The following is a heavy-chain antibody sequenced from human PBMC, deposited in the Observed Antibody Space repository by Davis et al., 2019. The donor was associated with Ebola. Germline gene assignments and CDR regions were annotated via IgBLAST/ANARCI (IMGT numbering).Heavy chain of an antibody. CDR1: GFVFSDFS. J-gene: IGHJ4*02. CDR3: ARDHFFAFDF. D-gene: IGHD3/OR15-3a*01. V-gene: IGHV3-48*02. Sequence: PGGSLRLSCAASGFVFSDFSMNWVRQAPGKGLEWITYITKGSDAIHYADSVKGRFTVSRDNAKNLVFLQMSSLRDEGSAVYYCARDHFFAFDFWSQGVHVSVSS. CDR2: ITKGSDAI.